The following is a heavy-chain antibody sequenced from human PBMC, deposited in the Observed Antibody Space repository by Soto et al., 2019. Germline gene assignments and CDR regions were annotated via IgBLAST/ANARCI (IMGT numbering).Heavy chain of an antibody. CDR2: IYHSGIT. V-gene: IGHV4-38-2*02. D-gene: IGHD6-13*01. CDR3: ARDQYSGSYLVSAY. J-gene: IGHJ4*02. Sequence: PSETLSLTCVVSGYSISSGYYWGWIRQPPGKGLEWIGSIYHSGITSYNPSLKSRVTISVDTSRNQFSLELNSVTAADTAVYYCARDQYSGSYLVSAYWGQGALVTVSS. CDR1: GYSISSGYY.